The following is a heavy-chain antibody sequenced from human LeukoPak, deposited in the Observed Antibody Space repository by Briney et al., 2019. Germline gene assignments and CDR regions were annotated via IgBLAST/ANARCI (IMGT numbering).Heavy chain of an antibody. D-gene: IGHD2-15*01. Sequence: ASVKVSCKASGYTFTGYGISWVRQAPGQGLEWMGWISAYNGNTNYAQKLQGRVTMTTDTSTGTAYMELKSLRSDDTAVYYCAREYCSGGSCYFFDPWGQGTLVTVSS. CDR2: ISAYNGNT. V-gene: IGHV1-18*04. CDR3: AREYCSGGSCYFFDP. CDR1: GYTFTGYG. J-gene: IGHJ5*02.